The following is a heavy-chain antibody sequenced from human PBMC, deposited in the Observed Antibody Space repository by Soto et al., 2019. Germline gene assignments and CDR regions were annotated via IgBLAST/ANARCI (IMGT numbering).Heavy chain of an antibody. V-gene: IGHV1-8*01. D-gene: IGHD2-15*01. CDR2: MNPNSGNT. CDR1: GYTFTSYD. CDR3: ARAQSTRYCSGGSCYDYWYGMDG. J-gene: IGHJ6*02. Sequence: QVQLVQSGAEVKKPGASVKVSCKASGYTFTSYDINWVRQATGQGLEWMGWMNPNSGNTGYAQKFQGRVTMTRNTSKRKAYMDLSSLRAEDMAVYYCARAQSTRYCSGGSCYDYWYGMDGWGQGTTVTVSS.